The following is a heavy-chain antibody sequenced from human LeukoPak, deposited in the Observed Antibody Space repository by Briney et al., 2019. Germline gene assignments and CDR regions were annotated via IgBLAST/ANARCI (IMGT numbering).Heavy chain of an antibody. V-gene: IGHV4-59*01. D-gene: IGHD6-19*01. CDR1: RGSITDNY. J-gene: IGHJ4*02. CDR3: ARGNSSGWYGGFDY. CDR2: VYYSGGGT. Sequence: SETLSLTCTVSRGSITDNYWSWIRQPPGKGPEWIGYVYYSGGGTNYNPSLKSRVTMSVDTSKNHFSLKLGSVAAADTAVYYCARGNSSGWYGGFDYWGQGILVTVSS.